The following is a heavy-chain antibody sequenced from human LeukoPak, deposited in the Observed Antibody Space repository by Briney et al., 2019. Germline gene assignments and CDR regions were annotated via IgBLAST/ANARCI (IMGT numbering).Heavy chain of an antibody. CDR1: GFTFSTYT. V-gene: IGHV3-21*01. Sequence: GVSLRLSCAASGFTFSTYTMIWVRQAPGKGLEWVSSITSAGNFIYYADSLRGRFTVSRDNAKNSLYLQMNRLRAEDTAMYYCARDLWDHWGQGTLVTVSS. CDR2: ITSAGNFI. J-gene: IGHJ4*02. CDR3: ARDLWDH.